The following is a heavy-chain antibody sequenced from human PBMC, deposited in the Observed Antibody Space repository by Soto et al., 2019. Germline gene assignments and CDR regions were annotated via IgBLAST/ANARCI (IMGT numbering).Heavy chain of an antibody. CDR1: GGSFSGYY. CDR3: ARGKLRFPLRY. V-gene: IGHV4-34*01. Sequence: PSETLSLTCAVYGGSFSGYYWSWIRQPPGKGLEWIGEINHSGSTNYNPSLKSRVTISVDTSKNQFSLKLSSVTAADTAVYYCARGKLRFPLRYWGQGTLVTGSS. D-gene: IGHD2-21*01. J-gene: IGHJ4*02. CDR2: INHSGST.